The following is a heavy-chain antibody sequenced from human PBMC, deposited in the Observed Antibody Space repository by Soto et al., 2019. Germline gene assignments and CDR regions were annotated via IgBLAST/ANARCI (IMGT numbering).Heavy chain of an antibody. D-gene: IGHD2-8*01. CDR3: AKNGQPPYYYYGLDV. CDR2: ISGYNGDT. Sequence: QGQLVQSGGEVKKPGASVKVSCKTSGYTFSRYGISWVRQAPGQGLEWMGWISGYNGDTNYARKFQGRVTMTIDTSTTTAYRERRSLTSDDTAVYYCAKNGQPPYYYYGLDVWGQGTTVTVSS. CDR1: GYTFSRYG. J-gene: IGHJ6*02. V-gene: IGHV1-18*01.